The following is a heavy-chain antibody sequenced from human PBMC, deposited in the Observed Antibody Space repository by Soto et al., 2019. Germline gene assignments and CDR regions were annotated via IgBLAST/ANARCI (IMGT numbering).Heavy chain of an antibody. J-gene: IGHJ6*02. Sequence: LRLSCAASGFTFSSYAMHWVRQAPGKGLEWVAVISYDGSNKYYADSVKGRFTISRDNSKNTLYLQMNSLRAEDTAVYYCARDLRRPYYYDSSGYYDYYYYYGMDVWGQGTTVTVSS. CDR1: GFTFSSYA. CDR2: ISYDGSNK. CDR3: ARDLRRPYYYDSSGYYDYYYYYGMDV. D-gene: IGHD3-22*01. V-gene: IGHV3-30-3*01.